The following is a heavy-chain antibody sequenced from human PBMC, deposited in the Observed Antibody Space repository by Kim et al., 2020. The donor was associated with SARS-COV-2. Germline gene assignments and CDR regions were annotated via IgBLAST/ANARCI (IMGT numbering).Heavy chain of an antibody. D-gene: IGHD1-26*01. V-gene: IGHV3-7*03. J-gene: IGHJ4*02. CDR2: INEDGSEK. Sequence: GGSLRLSCAASGFTFSSFWMSWVRQAPGKGLEWVANINEDGSEKYYVDSVKGRFTISRDNAKKSLYLQMNTLRVQDMAVYYCARARGVGASGFDNWGQG. CDR3: ARARGVGASGFDN. CDR1: GFTFSSFW.